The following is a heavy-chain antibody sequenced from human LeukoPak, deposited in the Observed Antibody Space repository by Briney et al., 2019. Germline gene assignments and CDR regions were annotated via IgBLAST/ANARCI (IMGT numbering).Heavy chain of an antibody. CDR2: INPNSGGT. CDR1: GYTFTGYY. J-gene: IGHJ4*02. V-gene: IGHV1-2*02. Sequence: ASVKVSCKASGYTFTGYYMHWVRQAPGQGLEWMGWINPNSGGTKCAQKFQGRVTMTRDTSISTAYMELSRLRSDDTAVYYCARGREWELLSPFDYWGQGTLVTVSS. CDR3: ARGREWELLSPFDY. D-gene: IGHD1-26*01.